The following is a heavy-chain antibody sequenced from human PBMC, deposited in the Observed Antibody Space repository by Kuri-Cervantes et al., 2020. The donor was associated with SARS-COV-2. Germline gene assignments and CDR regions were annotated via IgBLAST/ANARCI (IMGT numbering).Heavy chain of an antibody. CDR1: GFTVSTNY. CDR2: IYSSGNT. CDR3: ARGGRYYFDY. V-gene: IGHV3-53*01. J-gene: IGHJ4*02. D-gene: IGHD1-26*01. Sequence: GESLKISCAASGFTVSTNYMSWVRQAPGKGLEWVSLIYSSGNTHYADSVKGRFTISRDNSKNTLYLQLNSLRVDDTAVYYCARGGRYYFDYWGQGSLVTVSS.